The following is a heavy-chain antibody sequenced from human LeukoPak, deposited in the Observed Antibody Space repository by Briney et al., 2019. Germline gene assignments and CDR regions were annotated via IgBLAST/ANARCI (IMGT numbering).Heavy chain of an antibody. CDR1: GYTFTGYY. D-gene: IGHD4-17*01. J-gene: IGHJ5*02. Sequence: ASVKVSCKASGYTFTGYYMHWVRQAPGQGLEWMGWINPNSGGTNYAQKFQGRVTMTRDTSISTAYMELSRLRSDDTAVYYCARDPGDYGVNWFDPWGQGTLVTVSS. CDR2: INPNSGGT. V-gene: IGHV1-2*02. CDR3: ARDPGDYGVNWFDP.